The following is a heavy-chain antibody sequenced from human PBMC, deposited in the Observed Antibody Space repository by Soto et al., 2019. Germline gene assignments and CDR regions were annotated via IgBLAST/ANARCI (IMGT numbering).Heavy chain of an antibody. CDR2: ISAYNGNT. V-gene: IGHV1-18*01. Sequence: GASVKVSCKASGYTFTSYGISWVRQAPGQGLEWMGWISAYNGNTNYAQKLQGRVTMTTDTSTSTAYMELRSLRSDDTAVYYCARDPSGELGYCSGGSCYRNMFWVYWGQGTLVTVSS. CDR1: GYTFTSYG. J-gene: IGHJ4*02. D-gene: IGHD2-15*01. CDR3: ARDPSGELGYCSGGSCYRNMFWVY.